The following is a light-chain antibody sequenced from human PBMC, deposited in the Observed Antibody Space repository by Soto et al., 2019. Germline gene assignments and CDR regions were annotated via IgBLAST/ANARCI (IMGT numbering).Light chain of an antibody. J-gene: IGKJ3*01. Sequence: EVVLTQSPATLSLSPGERATLSCRASQSVSSYVAWYQQKPGQAPRLLIYDASTRATGIPARFSGSGSGTDFTLTISSLEAEDFAVYYCQQRSNWPPGFTFGPGTKVDMK. CDR1: QSVSSY. CDR3: QQRSNWPPGFT. V-gene: IGKV3-11*01. CDR2: DAS.